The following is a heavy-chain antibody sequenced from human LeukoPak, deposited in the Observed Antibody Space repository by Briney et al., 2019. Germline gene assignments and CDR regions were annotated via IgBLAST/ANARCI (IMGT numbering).Heavy chain of an antibody. CDR1: GYTFTGYY. J-gene: IGHJ4*02. V-gene: IGHV1-2*02. Sequence: ASVKVSCKASGYTFTGYYMHWVRQAPGQGLEWMGWINPNSGGTNYAQKFQGRVTMTRDTSISTAYMELSRLRSDDTAVYYCARDGAYCSGGSCYKLFDYWGQGTLVTV. CDR2: INPNSGGT. D-gene: IGHD2-15*01. CDR3: ARDGAYCSGGSCYKLFDY.